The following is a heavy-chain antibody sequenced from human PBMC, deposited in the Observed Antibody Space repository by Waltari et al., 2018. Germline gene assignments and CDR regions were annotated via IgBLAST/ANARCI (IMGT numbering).Heavy chain of an antibody. Sequence: QVQLVQSGAEVKKPGSSVKVSCNASGGTFRSSGIRWRRQAPGHGLEWRGGIIHILGTTNDAQKVQGRVTITEDESTSTAYMELSSLRSEDTAVYYCASLVLPKGTFEPYNWFDPWGQGTLVTVSS. J-gene: IGHJ5*02. D-gene: IGHD2-8*01. V-gene: IGHV1-69*01. CDR1: GGTFRSSG. CDR2: IIHILGTT. CDR3: ASLVLPKGTFEPYNWFDP.